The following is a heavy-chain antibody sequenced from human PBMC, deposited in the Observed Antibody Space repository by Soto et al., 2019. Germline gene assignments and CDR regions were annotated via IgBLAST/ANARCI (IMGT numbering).Heavy chain of an antibody. V-gene: IGHV4-30-2*01. CDR2: IYHSGST. J-gene: IGHJ6*02. CDR3: ARVPDV. CDR1: DGSISSGGYS. Sequence: SETLSLTSAVSDGSISSGGYSWTWIRQPPGKGLEWIGYIYHSGSTYYNPSLKSRVTISVDRSKNQFSLKLNSVTAADTAVYYCARVPDVWGQGTTVTVSS.